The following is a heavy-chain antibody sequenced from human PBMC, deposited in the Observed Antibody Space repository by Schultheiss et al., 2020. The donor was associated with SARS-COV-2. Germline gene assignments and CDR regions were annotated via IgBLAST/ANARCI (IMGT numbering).Heavy chain of an antibody. J-gene: IGHJ4*02. Sequence: GESLKISCAASGFTFSSYEMNWVRQAPGKGLEWVSYISSSGSTIYYADSVKGRFTISRDNAKNSLYLQMNSLRAEDTAVYYCARQYCSGGSCYTPLSYWGQGTLVTVSS. D-gene: IGHD2-15*01. CDR2: ISSSGSTI. CDR3: ARQYCSGGSCYTPLSY. CDR1: GFTFSSYE. V-gene: IGHV3-48*03.